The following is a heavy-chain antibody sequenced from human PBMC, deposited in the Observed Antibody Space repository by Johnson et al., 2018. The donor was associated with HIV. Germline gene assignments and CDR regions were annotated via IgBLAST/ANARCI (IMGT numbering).Heavy chain of an antibody. J-gene: IGHJ3*02. CDR3: ARASDAFDI. CDR1: GFTYSRYW. Sequence: VQLVESGGGLVQPGGSLRLSCAASGFTYSRYWMSWVRQAPGKGLEWVSVIYSGGSTYYADSVKGRFTISRDNSKNTLYLQMNSLRAEDTAVYYCARASDAFDIWGQGTMVTVSS. CDR2: IYSGGST. V-gene: IGHV3-66*01.